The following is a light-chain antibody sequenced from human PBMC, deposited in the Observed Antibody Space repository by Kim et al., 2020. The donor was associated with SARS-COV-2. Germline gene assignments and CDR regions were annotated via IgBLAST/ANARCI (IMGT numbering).Light chain of an antibody. CDR3: ATWDGSLNAWV. V-gene: IGLV1-44*01. J-gene: IGLJ3*02. CDR2: SNN. Sequence: GQRVTISCSGSRSNIGSNFFNWYQPLPGTAPKLLIYSNNQRPSGFPDRFSGSKSGTSASLAISGLQPEYEADYYCATWDGSLNAWVFGGGTQLTVL. CDR1: RSNIGSNF.